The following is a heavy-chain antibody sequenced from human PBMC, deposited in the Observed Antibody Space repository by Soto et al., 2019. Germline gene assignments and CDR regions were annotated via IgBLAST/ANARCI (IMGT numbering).Heavy chain of an antibody. CDR2: LTPSGGET. CDR1: GFTFSTYA. J-gene: IGHJ3*02. D-gene: IGHD4-17*01. V-gene: IGHV3-23*01. Sequence: EAQLLESGGGLVRPGGALRLSCVASGFTFSTYAMSWVRQAPGKGLEWVSALTPSGGETYYADSVKGRFTISRDNSMNALYRQMNSLRIEDTAVYYCAHPRGYGVFDAYDIWGQGTMVTVSS. CDR3: AHPRGYGVFDAYDI.